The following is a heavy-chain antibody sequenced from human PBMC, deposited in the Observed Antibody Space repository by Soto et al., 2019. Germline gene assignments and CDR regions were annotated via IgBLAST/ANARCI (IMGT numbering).Heavy chain of an antibody. CDR2: IYYSGST. Sequence: SETLYLTCTVSGGSISSSSYYWGWIRQPPGKGLEWIGSIYYSGSTYYNPSLKSRVTISVDTSKNQFSLKLSSVTAADTAVYYCARHTYYYDSSGYYYVASNWFDPWGQGTLVTVSS. V-gene: IGHV4-39*01. D-gene: IGHD3-22*01. J-gene: IGHJ5*02. CDR3: ARHTYYYDSSGYYYVASNWFDP. CDR1: GGSISSSSYY.